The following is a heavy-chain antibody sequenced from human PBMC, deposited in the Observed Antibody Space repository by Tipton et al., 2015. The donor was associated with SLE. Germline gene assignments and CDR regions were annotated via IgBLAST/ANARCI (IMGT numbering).Heavy chain of an antibody. D-gene: IGHD3-22*01. CDR2: ISGSSSYI. Sequence: SLRLSCAASGFTFSSYSMSWVRQAPGKGLEWVSSISGSSSYIYYADSLKGRFTISRDSTKNSLFLQMNSLRAEDTAVYYCARSYYDTSGYSTFDYWGQGTLVTVSS. V-gene: IGHV3-21*01. CDR3: ARSYYDTSGYSTFDY. CDR1: GFTFSSYS. J-gene: IGHJ4*02.